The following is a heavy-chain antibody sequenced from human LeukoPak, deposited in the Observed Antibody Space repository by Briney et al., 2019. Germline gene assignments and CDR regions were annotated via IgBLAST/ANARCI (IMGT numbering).Heavy chain of an antibody. CDR3: AKAQGYYDSSGYYFSFDY. CDR1: RFTFSSYV. D-gene: IGHD3-22*01. J-gene: IGHJ4*02. Sequence: GGSLRLSRAASRFTFSSYVMHWVRQAPGKGLEWVAFIRYYGSNKYYADSVKGRFTIPRDNSKNTLYLQMNSLRAEDTAVYYCAKAQGYYDSSGYYFSFDYWGQGTLVTVSS. V-gene: IGHV3-30*02. CDR2: IRYYGSNK.